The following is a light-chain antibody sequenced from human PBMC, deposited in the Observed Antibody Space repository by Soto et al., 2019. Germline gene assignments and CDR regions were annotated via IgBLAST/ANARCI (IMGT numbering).Light chain of an antibody. J-gene: IGLJ3*02. V-gene: IGLV2-11*01. CDR3: CSDAGSYTWV. CDR1: SSDVGGYKY. CDR2: DVS. Sequence: QSVLTQPRSVSGSPGESVTISCTGTSSDVGGYKYVSWYQQHPGKAPKVMIYDVSKRPSGVPDRFSGSKSGNTASLTISGLQAEDEADYYCCSDAGSYTWVFGGGTKVTVL.